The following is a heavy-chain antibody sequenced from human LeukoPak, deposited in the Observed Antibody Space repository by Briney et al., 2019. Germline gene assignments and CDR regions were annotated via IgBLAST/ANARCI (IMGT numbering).Heavy chain of an antibody. CDR2: INPNSGGT. V-gene: IGHV1-2*02. J-gene: IGHJ4*02. CDR3: AREGFVDTAMAFSFDY. CDR1: GYTFTGYY. Sequence: ASVKVSCKAPGYTFTGYYMHWVRQAPGQGLEWMGWINPNSGGTNYAQKSQGRVTMTRDTSISTAYMELSRLRSDDTAVYYCAREGFVDTAMAFSFDYWGQGTLVTVSS. D-gene: IGHD5-18*01.